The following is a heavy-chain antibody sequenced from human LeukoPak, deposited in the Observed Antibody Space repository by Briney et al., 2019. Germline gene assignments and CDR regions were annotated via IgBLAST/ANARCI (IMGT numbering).Heavy chain of an antibody. V-gene: IGHV1-46*01. CDR2: INPSDGAT. J-gene: IGHJ6*03. CDR3: ARARKALLDYYYMDV. D-gene: IGHD6-6*01. CDR1: GYTFTMYY. Sequence: GASVKVSCKASGYTFTMYYIHWVRQAPGQGLEWMGMINPSDGATTYAQRFQGRVTMTRDMSTTTVYMDLRSLRSEDTAVYFCARARKALLDYYYMDVWGKGTTVTVSS.